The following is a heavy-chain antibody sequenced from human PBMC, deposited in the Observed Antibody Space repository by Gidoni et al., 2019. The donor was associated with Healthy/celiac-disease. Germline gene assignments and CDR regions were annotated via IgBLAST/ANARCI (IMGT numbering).Heavy chain of an antibody. J-gene: IGHJ4*02. CDR2: IYHSGST. Sequence: QVQLQESGPGLVKPSETLSLTCAVSGYSISSGYYWGWIRQPPGKGLEWIGSIYHSGSTYYNPSLKSRVTISVDTSKNQFSLKLSSVTAADTAVYYCARDRKRQWLGYWGQGTLVTVSS. V-gene: IGHV4-38-2*02. CDR3: ARDRKRQWLGY. CDR1: GYSISSGYY. D-gene: IGHD6-19*01.